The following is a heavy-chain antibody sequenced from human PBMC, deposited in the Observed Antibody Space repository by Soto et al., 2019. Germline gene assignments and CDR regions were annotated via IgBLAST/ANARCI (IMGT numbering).Heavy chain of an antibody. CDR3: ATSRRNYFDY. V-gene: IGHV4-39*01. CDR1: GGSISRSSYY. CDR2: IYYSGST. J-gene: IGHJ4*02. Sequence: SETLSLTCTVSGGSISRSSYYWGWIRQPPGKGLEWIGSIYYSGSTYYNPSLKSRVTIFVDTSKNQFSLKLSSVTAADTAVYYCATSRRNYFDYWGQGTLVTVSS.